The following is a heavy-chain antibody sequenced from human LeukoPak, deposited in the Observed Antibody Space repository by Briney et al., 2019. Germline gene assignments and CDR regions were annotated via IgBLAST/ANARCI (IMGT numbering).Heavy chain of an antibody. CDR2: ISYSGSA. CDR1: GGSISSRSYY. V-gene: IGHV4-39*07. J-gene: IGHJ5*02. CDR3: ARDFGVVGADFSP. Sequence: KPSETLSLTCTVSGGSISSRSYYWGWIRQSPGKGLEWIGTISYSGSAYYNPSLKSRVTISVDTSKNQFSLKLSSVTAADTAVYYCARDFGVVGADFSPWGQGTLVTVSS. D-gene: IGHD1-26*01.